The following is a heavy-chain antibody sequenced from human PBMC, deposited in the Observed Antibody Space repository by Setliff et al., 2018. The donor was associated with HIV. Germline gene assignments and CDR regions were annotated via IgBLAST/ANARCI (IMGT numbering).Heavy chain of an antibody. Sequence: GASVKVSCKASGYNFFSYGISWVRQAPGQGLEWMGWISTFDGNTDYAQNVQDRVTMTTDTSTSTVYIELRSLRSDDTAVYYCARVPGDYGDNPIDYWGQGTLFTVSS. D-gene: IGHD4-17*01. J-gene: IGHJ4*02. V-gene: IGHV1-18*01. CDR2: ISTFDGNT. CDR3: ARVPGDYGDNPIDY. CDR1: GYNFFSYG.